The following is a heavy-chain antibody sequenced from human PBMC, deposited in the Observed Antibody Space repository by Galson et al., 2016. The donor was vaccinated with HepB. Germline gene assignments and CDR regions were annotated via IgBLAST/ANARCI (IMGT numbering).Heavy chain of an antibody. CDR2: ISYDGSNK. CDR3: AKDQKYSRSYDFWSGYRPALFDY. CDR1: GFTFSSYG. D-gene: IGHD3-3*01. V-gene: IGHV3-30*18. Sequence: RLSCAVSGFTFSSYGMHWVRQAPGKGLEWVAVISYDGSNKYYADSVKGRFTISRDNSKNTLYLQMNNLRAEDTAVYYCAKDQKYSRSYDFWSGYRPALFDYWGQGTLVTVSS. J-gene: IGHJ4*02.